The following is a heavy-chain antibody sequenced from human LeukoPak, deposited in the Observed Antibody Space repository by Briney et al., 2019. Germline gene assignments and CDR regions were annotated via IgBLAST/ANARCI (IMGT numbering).Heavy chain of an antibody. CDR1: GGTFSSYA. Sequence: ASVKVSCKASGGTFSSYAISWVRQAPGQGLEWMGGIIPIFGTANYAQKFQGRVTITADESTSTAYMELSSLRSEDTAVYYCARSSSSWSYYYYGMDVWGQGTTVTVSS. J-gene: IGHJ6*02. D-gene: IGHD6-13*01. CDR3: ARSSSSWSYYYYGMDV. CDR2: IIPIFGTA. V-gene: IGHV1-69*13.